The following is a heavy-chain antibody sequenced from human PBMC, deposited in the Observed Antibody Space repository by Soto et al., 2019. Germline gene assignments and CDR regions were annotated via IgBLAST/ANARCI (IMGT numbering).Heavy chain of an antibody. V-gene: IGHV3-30*18. CDR1: GFTFSSYG. Sequence: GGSLRLSCAASGFTFSSYGMHWVRQAPGKGLEWVAVISYDGSNKYYADSVKGRFTISRDNPKNTLYLQMNSLRAEDTAVYYCAKDREYYFDYWGQGTLVTVSS. CDR3: AKDREYYFDY. CDR2: ISYDGSNK. J-gene: IGHJ4*02.